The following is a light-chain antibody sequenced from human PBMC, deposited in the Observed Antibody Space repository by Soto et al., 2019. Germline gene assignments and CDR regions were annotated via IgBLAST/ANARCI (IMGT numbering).Light chain of an antibody. CDR3: SATDDSLGGPV. V-gene: IGLV1-47*02. CDR1: YSNIETNY. Sequence: QSVLTQPPSASGTPGQRVSISCSGSYSNIETNYVYWYQQVPGTSPKLLIYTNDQRPSVVPDRFSASKSGTSVSLAISGLRSEDEADYYCSATDDSLGGPVFGGGTKVTVL. CDR2: TND. J-gene: IGLJ3*02.